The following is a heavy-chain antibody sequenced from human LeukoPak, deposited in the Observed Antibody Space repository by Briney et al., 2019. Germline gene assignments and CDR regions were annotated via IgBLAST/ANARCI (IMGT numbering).Heavy chain of an antibody. J-gene: IGHJ4*02. CDR3: AKEGILSSGGFDY. CDR1: GFTFSTYA. D-gene: IGHD6-25*01. CDR2: ISGTGGST. V-gene: IGHV3-23*01. Sequence: PGGSLRLSCAASGFTFSTYAMTWVRQAPGKGLEWVSLISGTGGSTYYADSVKGRFTISRDNSKNTLYLQMNSLRAEDTAVYYCAKEGILSSGGFDYWGQGTLVTVSS.